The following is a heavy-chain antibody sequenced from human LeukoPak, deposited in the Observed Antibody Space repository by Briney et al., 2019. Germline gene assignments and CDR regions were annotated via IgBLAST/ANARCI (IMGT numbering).Heavy chain of an antibody. CDR2: ISSSSSAI. J-gene: IGHJ3*02. V-gene: IGHV3-48*01. D-gene: IGHD6-6*01. Sequence: GGSLRLSCAAPGFTFSNAWMNWVRQTPGKGLEWVSFISSSSSAIYYADSVKGRFTISRDNAKNSLFLQMNSLRAEDTAVYYCAREYSSSSGRAFDIWGQGTMVTVSS. CDR1: GFTFSNAW. CDR3: AREYSSSSGRAFDI.